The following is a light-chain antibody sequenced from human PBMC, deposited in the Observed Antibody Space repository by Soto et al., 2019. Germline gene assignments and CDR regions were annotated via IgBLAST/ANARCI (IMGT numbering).Light chain of an antibody. V-gene: IGKV3-20*01. J-gene: IGKJ1*01. CDR2: GAS. Sequence: EIVLTQSPGTLSLSPGERATLSCRASQSVASGYLAWYQQKPGQAPRLLVYGASNRATDIPDRFSGSGSGTEFTLTVDRLEPEDFAVYYCQQYGSSSGTFGQGTKVE. CDR3: QQYGSSSGT. CDR1: QSVASGY.